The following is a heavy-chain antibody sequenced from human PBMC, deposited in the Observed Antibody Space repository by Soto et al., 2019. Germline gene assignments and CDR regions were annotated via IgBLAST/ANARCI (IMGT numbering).Heavy chain of an antibody. CDR3: ASGTWGISWPNFFDY. CDR2: IYAGGST. V-gene: IGHV3-53*01. Sequence: PGGSLRLSCTAPGFSVTSTYMSWVRQAPGKGLEWVPVIYAGGSTSYADSVKGRFTVYRDNSNNTLFLQLNSLRLEDTAVYYCASGTWGISWPNFFDYWGQGVLVTVSS. CDR1: GFSVTSTY. J-gene: IGHJ4*02. D-gene: IGHD6-13*01.